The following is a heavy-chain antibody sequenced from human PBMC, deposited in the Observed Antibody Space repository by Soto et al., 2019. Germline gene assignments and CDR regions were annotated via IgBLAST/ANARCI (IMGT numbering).Heavy chain of an antibody. J-gene: IGHJ4*02. Sequence: HLVESGGGLVKPGGSLRLSCAASGFTFNNAWMSWGRQAPGKGLEWVGRIKGEADGGTTDYAAPVKGRITISRDHSKDTLYLRMNSLKTEDTAVYYCTTGLSNGYYNFDYWGQGTPVTVSS. CDR3: TTGLSNGYYNFDY. CDR1: GFTFNNAW. CDR2: IKGEADGGTT. V-gene: IGHV3-15*01. D-gene: IGHD3-22*01.